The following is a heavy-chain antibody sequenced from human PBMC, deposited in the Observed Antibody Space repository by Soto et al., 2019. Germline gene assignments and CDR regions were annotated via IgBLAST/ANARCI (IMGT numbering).Heavy chain of an antibody. CDR1: GGSTSSYY. Sequence: QVQLQESGPGLVKPSETLSLTCTVSGGSTSSYYWNWIRQPPGKGLEWIGYVHYSGSTNYNPSLKSRVNISLDTSKHQFSLKLSSVTAADTAVYYCARFERSGLFDYWGQGTLVIVSS. D-gene: IGHD3-3*01. CDR2: VHYSGST. J-gene: IGHJ4*02. V-gene: IGHV4-59*08. CDR3: ARFERSGLFDY.